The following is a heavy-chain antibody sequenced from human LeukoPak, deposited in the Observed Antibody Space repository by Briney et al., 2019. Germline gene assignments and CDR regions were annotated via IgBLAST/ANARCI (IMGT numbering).Heavy chain of an antibody. V-gene: IGHV1-2*02. CDR2: INPNSGGT. Sequence: GAPVKVSCKASGYTFTGYYMHWVRQAPGQGLEWMGWINPNSGGTNYAQKFQGRVTMTRDTSISTAYMELSRLRSDDTAVYYCARLVVPAAIGPYYFDYWGQGTLVTVSS. CDR3: ARLVVPAAIGPYYFDY. CDR1: GYTFTGYY. J-gene: IGHJ4*02. D-gene: IGHD2-2*01.